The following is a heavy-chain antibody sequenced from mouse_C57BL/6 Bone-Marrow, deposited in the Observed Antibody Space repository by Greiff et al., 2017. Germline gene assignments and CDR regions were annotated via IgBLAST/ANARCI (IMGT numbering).Heavy chain of an antibody. J-gene: IGHJ2*01. CDR1: GYTFTSYW. D-gene: IGHD1-1*01. CDR2: IDPSDSYT. V-gene: IGHV1-59*01. Sequence: QVQLQQPGAELVRPGTSVKLSCKASGYTFTSYWMHWVKQRPGQGLEWIGVIDPSDSYTNYNQKFKGKATLTVDTSSSTAYMQLSSLTSEDSAVYYCARHYGSSSYYFDYWGQGTTLTVSS. CDR3: ARHYGSSSYYFDY.